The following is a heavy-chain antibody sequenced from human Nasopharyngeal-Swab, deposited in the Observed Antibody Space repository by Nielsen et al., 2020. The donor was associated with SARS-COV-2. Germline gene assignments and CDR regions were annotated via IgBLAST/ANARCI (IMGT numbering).Heavy chain of an antibody. CDR2: VFHSGST. J-gene: IGHJ6*03. CDR1: GVSISGNNYN. V-gene: IGHV4-39*07. D-gene: IGHD4/OR15-4a*01. Sequence: GSLRLSCTVSGVSISGNNYNWGWIRQSPGKGLEWIGSVFHSGSTDYNPSLKSRVTISVDRSNNDFSLKLTSLTAADTAVYYCARETIYYFYMDVWGRGITATVSS. CDR3: ARETIYYFYMDV.